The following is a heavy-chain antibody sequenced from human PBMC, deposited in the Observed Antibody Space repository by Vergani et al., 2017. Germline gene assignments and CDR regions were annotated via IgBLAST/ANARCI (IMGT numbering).Heavy chain of an antibody. D-gene: IGHD6-13*01. CDR1: GGTFSSYA. J-gene: IGHJ4*02. V-gene: IGHV1-69*06. CDR2: IIPIFGTT. Sequence: QVQLVQSGAEVKKPGSSVKVSCKASGGTFSSYAISWVRQAPGQGLEWMGGIIPIFGTTNYAQKIQGRVTITADKSTSTAYMGLSSLRSEDTAVDYCARELWIEAACAIDYWGQGTLVTVSS. CDR3: ARELWIEAACAIDY.